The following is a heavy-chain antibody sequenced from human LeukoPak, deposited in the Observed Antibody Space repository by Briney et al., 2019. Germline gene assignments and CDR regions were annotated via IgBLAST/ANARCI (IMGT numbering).Heavy chain of an antibody. Sequence: GESLKISCKGSGYSFASHWIGWVRQMPGKGLEWMGIIYPGDSDTRYSPSFQGQVTISADKSISTAYLQWSSLKASDTAMYYCARLRDSSGYYLDAFDIWGQGTMVTVSS. CDR1: GYSFASHW. CDR2: IYPGDSDT. D-gene: IGHD3-22*01. CDR3: ARLRDSSGYYLDAFDI. V-gene: IGHV5-51*01. J-gene: IGHJ3*02.